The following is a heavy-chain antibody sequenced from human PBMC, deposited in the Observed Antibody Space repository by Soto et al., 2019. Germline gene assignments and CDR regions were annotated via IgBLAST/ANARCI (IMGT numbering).Heavy chain of an antibody. D-gene: IGHD3-3*01. J-gene: IGHJ4*02. Sequence: GASVKVSCKVSGYTLTELSMHWVRQAPGKGLEWMGGFDPEDGETIYAQKFQGRVTMTRNTSISTAYMELSSLRSEDTAVYYCARSRSIFGVVRKYYFDYWGQGTLVTVSS. CDR1: GYTLTELS. CDR3: ARSRSIFGVVRKYYFDY. V-gene: IGHV1-24*01. CDR2: FDPEDGET.